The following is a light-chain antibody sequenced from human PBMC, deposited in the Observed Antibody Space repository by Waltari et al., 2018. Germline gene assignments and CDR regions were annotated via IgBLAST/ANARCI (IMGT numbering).Light chain of an antibody. CDR3: QQRSNWPRT. Sequence: SCRARQSVSNYLAWYQQKPGQAPRLLIYSASYRATGVPARFSGSGSGTDFTLTISSLEPEDFSVYYCQQRSNWPRTFGQGTKVEIK. V-gene: IGKV3-11*01. CDR1: QSVSNY. CDR2: SAS. J-gene: IGKJ1*01.